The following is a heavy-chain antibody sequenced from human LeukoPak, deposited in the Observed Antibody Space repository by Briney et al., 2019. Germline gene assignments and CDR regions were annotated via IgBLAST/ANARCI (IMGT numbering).Heavy chain of an antibody. CDR2: IGSSSSYI. CDR1: GFTFSSYS. J-gene: IGHJ4*02. CDR3: ARDKYYDSSGYYSPFDY. Sequence: PGGSLRLSCAASGFTFSSYSMNWVRQAPGKGLEWVSSIGSSSSYIYYADSVKGRFTISRDNAKNSLYLQMNSLRAEDTAVYYCARDKYYDSSGYYSPFDYWGQGTLVTVSS. V-gene: IGHV3-21*01. D-gene: IGHD3-22*01.